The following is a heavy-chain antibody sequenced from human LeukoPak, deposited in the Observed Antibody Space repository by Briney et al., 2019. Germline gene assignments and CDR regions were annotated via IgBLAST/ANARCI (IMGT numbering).Heavy chain of an antibody. Sequence: GASVKVSCKACGYTFTSYAMHWVRQATGQRLEWMGWINAGNGNTKYSQKFQGRVTITRDTSTSTAYMELSSLRSEDTAVYYCARVASGWYAGLDYWGQGTLVTVSS. CDR3: ARVASGWYAGLDY. CDR2: INAGNGNT. J-gene: IGHJ4*02. V-gene: IGHV1-3*01. CDR1: GYTFTSYA. D-gene: IGHD6-19*01.